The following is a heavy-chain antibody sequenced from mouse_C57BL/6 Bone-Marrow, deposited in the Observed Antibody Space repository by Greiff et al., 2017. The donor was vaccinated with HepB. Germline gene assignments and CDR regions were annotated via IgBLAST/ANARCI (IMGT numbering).Heavy chain of an antibody. J-gene: IGHJ3*01. CDR2: INPGSGGT. D-gene: IGHD2-4*01. V-gene: IGHV1-54*01. CDR3: ARSGDYGRGAWFAY. Sequence: VQQQQSGAELVRPGTSVKVSCKASGYAFTNYLIEWVKQRPGQGLEWIGVINPGSGGTNYNEKFKGKATLTADKSSSTAYMQLSSLTSEDSAVYFCARSGDYGRGAWFAYWGQGTLVTVSA. CDR1: GYAFTNYL.